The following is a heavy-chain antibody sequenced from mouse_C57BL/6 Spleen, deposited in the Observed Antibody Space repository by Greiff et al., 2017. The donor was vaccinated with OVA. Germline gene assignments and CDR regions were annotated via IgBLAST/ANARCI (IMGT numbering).Heavy chain of an antibody. CDR1: GYAFSSYW. D-gene: IGHD2-3*01. Sequence: QVQLKESGAELVKPGASVKISCKASGYAFSSYWMNWVKQRPGKGLEWIGQIYPGGGDTNYNGKFKGKATLTADKSSSTAYMQLSSLTSEDSAVYVCARSGDGYYAMDYWGQGTSVTVSS. J-gene: IGHJ4*01. CDR3: ARSGDGYYAMDY. V-gene: IGHV1-80*01. CDR2: IYPGGGDT.